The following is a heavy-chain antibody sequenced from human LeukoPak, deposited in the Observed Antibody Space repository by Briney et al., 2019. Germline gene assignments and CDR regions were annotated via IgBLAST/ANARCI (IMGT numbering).Heavy chain of an antibody. CDR2: ISGSGGST. J-gene: IGHJ6*02. CDR3: ASGSNPFDDYYYGMDV. D-gene: IGHD3-16*01. CDR1: GFTFSSYG. V-gene: IGHV3-23*01. Sequence: GGSLRLSCAASGFTFSSYGMHWVRQAPGKGLEWVSAISGSGGSTYYADSVKGRFTISRDNSKNTLYLQMNSLRAEDTAVYYCASGSNPFDDYYYGMDVWGQGTTVTVSS.